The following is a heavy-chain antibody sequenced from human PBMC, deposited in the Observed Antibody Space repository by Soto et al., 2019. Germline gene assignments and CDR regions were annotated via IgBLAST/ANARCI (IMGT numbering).Heavy chain of an antibody. Sequence: GASVKVSCKASGGTFSSYAIGWVRQAPGQGLEWMGGIIPIFGTANYAQKFQGRVTITADESTSTAYMELSSLRSEDTAVYYCASPAYHDSSGYYPRAFDIWGQGTMVTVSS. CDR1: GGTFSSYA. V-gene: IGHV1-69*13. J-gene: IGHJ3*02. CDR3: ASPAYHDSSGYYPRAFDI. CDR2: IIPIFGTA. D-gene: IGHD3-22*01.